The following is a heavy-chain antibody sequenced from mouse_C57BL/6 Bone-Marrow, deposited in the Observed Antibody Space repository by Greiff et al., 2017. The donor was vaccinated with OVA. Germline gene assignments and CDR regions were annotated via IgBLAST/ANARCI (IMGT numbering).Heavy chain of an antibody. V-gene: IGHV14-2*01. CDR3: ARDYFDSRYCIAY. CDR2: IDPEDGET. D-gene: IGHD1-1*01. CDR1: GFNFNDYD. J-gene: IGHJ3*01. Sequence: VQLQQSGAELVKPGASVKLSCTASGFNFNDYDMHWVQQRTEQGLEWIGRIDPEDGETKYAAKFQGKSTIAADTSSNTGYLQLSSLTSEDTAVYYCARDYFDSRYCIAYWGQGTLVTVSA.